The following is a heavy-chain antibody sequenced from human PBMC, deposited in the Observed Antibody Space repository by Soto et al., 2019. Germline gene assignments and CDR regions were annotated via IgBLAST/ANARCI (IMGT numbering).Heavy chain of an antibody. D-gene: IGHD6-6*01. Sequence: QVQLVQSGVEVKKPGASVKVSCKASGYTFTNYAISWVRQAPGRGLEWMGWVNTYNGNPNYAQIFQGRVTMTTDTSPGTGYMELRSLKSDASAVYYCARDSQYSTDWQRFDSWGQGTLVTVSS. CDR3: ARDSQYSTDWQRFDS. CDR2: VNTYNGNP. V-gene: IGHV1-18*01. CDR1: GYTFTNYA. J-gene: IGHJ4*02.